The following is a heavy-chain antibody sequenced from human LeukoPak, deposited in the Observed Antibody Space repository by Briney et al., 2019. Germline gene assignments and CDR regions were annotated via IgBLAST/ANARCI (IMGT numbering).Heavy chain of an antibody. D-gene: IGHD3-16*01. Sequence: GGSLRLSCAASGFTFSSYWMSWVRQAPGKGLEWVSGISGSGRTTHYADSVKGRFTISRDKSKNTLYLQMNSLRAEDTALYYCAKVQGGAPYYFDYWGQGTLVTVSS. V-gene: IGHV3-23*01. CDR2: ISGSGRTT. J-gene: IGHJ4*02. CDR1: GFTFSSYW. CDR3: AKVQGGAPYYFDY.